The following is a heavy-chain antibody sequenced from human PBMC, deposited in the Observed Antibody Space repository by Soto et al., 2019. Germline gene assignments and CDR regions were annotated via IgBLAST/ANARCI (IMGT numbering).Heavy chain of an antibody. V-gene: IGHV3-48*03. D-gene: IGHD3-3*01. J-gene: IGHJ4*02. Sequence: GGSVRLSCAASGFTFSSYEMNWVRQAPGKGLEWVSYISSSGSTIYYADSVKGRFTISRDNAKNSLYLQMNSLRAEDTAVYYCARVHQSFGVVIGVDYWGQGTLVTVSS. CDR1: GFTFSSYE. CDR2: ISSSGSTI. CDR3: ARVHQSFGVVIGVDY.